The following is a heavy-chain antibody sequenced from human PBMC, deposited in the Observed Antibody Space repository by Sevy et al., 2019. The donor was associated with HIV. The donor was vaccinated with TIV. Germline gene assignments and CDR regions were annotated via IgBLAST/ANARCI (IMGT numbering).Heavy chain of an antibody. Sequence: GGSLRLSCAASGFTFSSYAMRWVRQAPGKGLEWVAVISCDGSNRCYADSVKGRFTISSDNSKKTLYLQMNSLGVEDTAADYCARGGDSSGWYPLYYWGQGTLVTVSS. V-gene: IGHV3-30*04. CDR2: ISCDGSNR. CDR1: GFTFSSYA. CDR3: ARGGDSSGWYPLYY. D-gene: IGHD6-19*01. J-gene: IGHJ4*02.